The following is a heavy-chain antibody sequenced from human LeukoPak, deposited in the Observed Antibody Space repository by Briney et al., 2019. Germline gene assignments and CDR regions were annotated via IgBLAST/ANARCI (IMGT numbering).Heavy chain of an antibody. J-gene: IGHJ6*03. D-gene: IGHD3-10*01. V-gene: IGHV4-4*02. CDR3: AVLRTFYYYMDV. Sequence: NPSGTLSLTCAVSGGSITSTHWFSWVRQPPGKGLEWIGEIYHSGTTNYNPSLKSRVTISVDTSKNQFSLKLSSVTAADTAVYYCAVLRTFYYYMDVWGKGTTVTVSS. CDR1: GGSITSTHW. CDR2: IYHSGTT.